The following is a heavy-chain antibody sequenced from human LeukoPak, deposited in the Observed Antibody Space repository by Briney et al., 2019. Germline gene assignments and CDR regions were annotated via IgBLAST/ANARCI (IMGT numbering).Heavy chain of an antibody. J-gene: IGHJ6*03. CDR3: ARGGYSNGYYNYFMDV. Sequence: SETLSLTCAVSGYSISSGYYWGWIRQPPGKGLEWIGCLYHSGSTYYNPSLKSRVTISVDTSKNQFSLKLTSVTAADTAVYYCARGGYSNGYYNYFMDVWGKGTTVTVSS. D-gene: IGHD4-11*01. CDR1: GYSISSGYY. V-gene: IGHV4-38-2*01. CDR2: LYHSGST.